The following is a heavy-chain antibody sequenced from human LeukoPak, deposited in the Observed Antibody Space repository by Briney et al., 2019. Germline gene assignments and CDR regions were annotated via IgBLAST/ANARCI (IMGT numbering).Heavy chain of an antibody. CDR2: ISSSSSYI. D-gene: IGHD3-22*01. CDR1: GFTFSSYS. CDR3: ASGWLLLGYFDY. Sequence: GGSLRLSCAASGFTFSSYSMNWVRQAPGKGLEWVSSISSSSSYIYYADSVKGRFTISRDNAKNSLYLQMNSLRAEDTAVYYCASGWLLLGYFDYWGQGTLVTVSS. V-gene: IGHV3-21*01. J-gene: IGHJ4*02.